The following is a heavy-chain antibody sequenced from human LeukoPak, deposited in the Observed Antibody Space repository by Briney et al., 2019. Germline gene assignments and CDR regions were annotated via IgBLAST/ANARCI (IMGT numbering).Heavy chain of an antibody. CDR3: ARSGGGMDDY. V-gene: IGHV3-21*01. J-gene: IGHJ4*02. Sequence: GGSLRLSCAASGFIVSSNYMSWVRQAPGKGLEWVSSISSSGNYIYYADSVKGRFTISRDNAKNSLYLQMNSLRAEDTAVYYCARSGGGMDDYWGQGTLVTVSS. CDR1: GFIVSSNY. D-gene: IGHD3-16*01. CDR2: ISSSGNYI.